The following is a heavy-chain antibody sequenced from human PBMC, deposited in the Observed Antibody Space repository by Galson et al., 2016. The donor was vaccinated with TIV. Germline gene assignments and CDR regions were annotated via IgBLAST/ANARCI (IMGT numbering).Heavy chain of an antibody. Sequence: TLSLTCTVSGDSIINGTYYWNWIRQASGKGLEWIGRIYSSGSTKYNPSLNSRVTISMDTSKNQFSLNLSSVTATDTAVYYCARQPCSSSSCHNNWFDPWGQGTLVTVSS. CDR1: GDSIINGTYY. CDR2: IYSSGST. D-gene: IGHD2-2*02. J-gene: IGHJ5*02. CDR3: ARQPCSSSSCHNNWFDP. V-gene: IGHV4-61*02.